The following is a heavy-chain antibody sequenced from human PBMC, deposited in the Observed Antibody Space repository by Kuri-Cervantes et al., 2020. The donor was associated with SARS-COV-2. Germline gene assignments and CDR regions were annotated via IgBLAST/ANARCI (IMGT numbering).Heavy chain of an antibody. V-gene: IGHV1-8*02. CDR1: GYTFTSYD. CDR2: MNPNSGDT. J-gene: IGHJ5*02. CDR3: ARDLPGATGRGFDP. D-gene: IGHD1-26*01. Sequence: ASVKVSCKASGYTFTSYDINWVRQATGQGLEWMGWMNPNSGDTGYAQKFQGRVTMTRNTSISTAYMELSSLRSEDTAVYYCARDLPGATGRGFDPWGQGTLVTVSS.